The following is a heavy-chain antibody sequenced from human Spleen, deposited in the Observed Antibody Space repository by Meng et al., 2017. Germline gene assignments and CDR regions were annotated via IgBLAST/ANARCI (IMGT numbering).Heavy chain of an antibody. Sequence: QRVQFGAEVKKPGASVKVSCKPSGYNFPDYYIHWVRRAPGQGLEWMGRINPKSGDTHYAQKFQARVTMTGDTSISTAYMELSGLRSDDTAMYYCARDEDISAAGKLFGDYWGQGTLVTVSS. V-gene: IGHV1-2*06. CDR3: ARDEDISAAGKLFGDY. D-gene: IGHD6-25*01. CDR1: GYNFPDYY. J-gene: IGHJ4*02. CDR2: INPKSGDT.